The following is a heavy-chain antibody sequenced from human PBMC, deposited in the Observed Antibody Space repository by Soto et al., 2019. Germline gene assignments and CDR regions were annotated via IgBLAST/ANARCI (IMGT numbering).Heavy chain of an antibody. J-gene: IGHJ4*02. CDR3: ARLPGYCSGYSCRLDY. V-gene: IGHV4-39*01. D-gene: IGHD2-15*01. CDR2: IYYSGST. Sequence: QLQLQESGPGLVKPSETLSLTCTVSGGSISSSSYYWGWIRQPPGKGLEWIGSIYYSGSTYYNLSLKSRVTISVDTSKNQFSLKLSSVSAADTAVYFCARLPGYCSGYSCRLDYWGQGTLVTVSS. CDR1: GGSISSSSYY.